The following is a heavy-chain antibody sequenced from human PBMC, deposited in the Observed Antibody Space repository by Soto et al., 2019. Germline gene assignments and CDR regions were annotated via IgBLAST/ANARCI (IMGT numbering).Heavy chain of an antibody. J-gene: IGHJ5*02. V-gene: IGHV4-39*01. CDR3: ATQPTHYDFWSGHTLPNWFDP. CDR1: GGSISSSSYY. D-gene: IGHD3-3*01. CDR2: IYYSGST. Sequence: PSETLSLTCTVSGGSISSSSYYWGWIRQPPGKGLEWIGSIYYSGSTYYNPSLKSRVTISVDTSKNQFSLKLSSVTAADTAVYYCATQPTHYDFWSGHTLPNWFDPWGQGTLVTVSS.